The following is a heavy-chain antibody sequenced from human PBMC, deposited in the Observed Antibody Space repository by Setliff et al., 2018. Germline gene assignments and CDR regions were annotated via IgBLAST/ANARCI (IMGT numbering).Heavy chain of an antibody. CDR2: ISGFNGVA. D-gene: IGHD2-15*01. CDR3: ALTTLSLCSGGNCPNALDI. Sequence: ASVKVSCKGSGYIFTSSGISWVRKAPGQGLEWMGWISGFNGVAKYAQNFQDRVTMATDTSTNMAYMELRSLRSDDTAIYFCALTTLSLCSGGNCPNALDIWGQGTLVTVSS. J-gene: IGHJ3*02. V-gene: IGHV1-18*01. CDR1: GYIFTSSG.